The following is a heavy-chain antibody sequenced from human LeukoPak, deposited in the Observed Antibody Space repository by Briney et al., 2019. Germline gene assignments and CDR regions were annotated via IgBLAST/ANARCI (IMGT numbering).Heavy chain of an antibody. CDR1: GFTFSSYG. V-gene: IGHV3-33*01. Sequence: QSGRSLRLSCAASGFTFSSYGMHWVRQAPGKGLEWVALIWYDGSNKYYADSVKGRLTISRDNSKNTLYLQMNSLRAEDTAVYYCAREGPRGNSQFDYWVQGTLVTVSS. D-gene: IGHD2/OR15-2a*01. J-gene: IGHJ4*02. CDR3: AREGPRGNSQFDY. CDR2: IWYDGSNK.